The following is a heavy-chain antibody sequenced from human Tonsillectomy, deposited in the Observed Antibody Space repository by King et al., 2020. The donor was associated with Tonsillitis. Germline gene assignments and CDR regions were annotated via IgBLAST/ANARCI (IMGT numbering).Heavy chain of an antibody. D-gene: IGHD3-10*01. V-gene: IGHV3-30*02. J-gene: IGHJ4*02. CDR1: GFTFSSHG. Sequence: VQLVESGGGVVQPGGSLRLSCAASGFTFSSHGMHWVRQAPGKGLEWVAFIRYDGSNKYYADSVKGRFTISRDNSKNTLYLQMNSLRAADTAVYYCAKGYGSGSYYPYFDYWGQGTLVTVSS. CDR3: AKGYGSGSYYPYFDY. CDR2: IRYDGSNK.